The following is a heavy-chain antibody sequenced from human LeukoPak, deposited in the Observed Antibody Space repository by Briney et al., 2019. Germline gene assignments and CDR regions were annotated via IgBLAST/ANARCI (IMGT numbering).Heavy chain of an antibody. D-gene: IGHD3-3*01. V-gene: IGHV4-59*01. CDR2: IYYSGST. CDR1: GGSISSYY. Sequence: SETLSLTCTVSGGSISSYYWSWIQQPPGKGLEWIGYIYYSGSTNYNPSLKSRVTISVDTSKNQFSLKLSSVTAADTAVYYCARGGHMYYDFWSGYYTDYYYGMDVWGQGTTVTVSS. CDR3: ARGGHMYYDFWSGYYTDYYYGMDV. J-gene: IGHJ6*02.